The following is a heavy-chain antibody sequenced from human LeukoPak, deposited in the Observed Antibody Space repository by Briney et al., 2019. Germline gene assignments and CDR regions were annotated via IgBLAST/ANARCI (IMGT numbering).Heavy chain of an antibody. CDR3: ARDSGDSSGYYDAFDI. D-gene: IGHD3-22*01. Sequence: GGSLRLSCAASGFTFSSDSTNGVRAAPGEGVGRVSSISSISKYIYYADSVKGRFTISRDNAKNSLYQQKNSLRAEDAAVYYCARDSGDSSGYYDAFDIWGQGTMVTVSS. CDR2: ISSISKYI. CDR1: GFTFSSDS. J-gene: IGHJ3*02. V-gene: IGHV3-21*01.